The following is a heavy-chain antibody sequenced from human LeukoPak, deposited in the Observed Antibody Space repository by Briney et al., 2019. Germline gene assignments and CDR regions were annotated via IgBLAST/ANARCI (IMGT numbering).Heavy chain of an antibody. CDR3: ASNRRDYYGSGSYYMVY. V-gene: IGHV3-23*01. CDR1: GFTFSSYW. D-gene: IGHD3-10*01. CDR2: ISGSGGST. Sequence: GGSLRLSCAASGFTFSSYWMHWVRQAPGKGLEWVSAISGSGGSTYYADSVKGRFTISRDNSKNTLYLQMNSLRAEDTAVYYCASNRRDYYGSGSYYMVYWGQGTLVTVSS. J-gene: IGHJ4*02.